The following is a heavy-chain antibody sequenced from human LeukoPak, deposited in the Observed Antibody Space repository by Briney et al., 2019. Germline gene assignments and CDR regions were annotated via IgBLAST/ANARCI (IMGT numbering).Heavy chain of an antibody. J-gene: IGHJ4*02. CDR3: ARRPHSSSWRFDY. D-gene: IGHD6-13*01. Sequence: GESLKISCKGSGYSINNYWIAWVRQMPGKGLEWMGIIYPGDSDTRYSPSFQGQVTISVDKSISTAYLQWSSLKASDTAMYYCARRPHSSSWRFDYWGQGTLVTVSS. CDR2: IYPGDSDT. V-gene: IGHV5-51*01. CDR1: GYSINNYW.